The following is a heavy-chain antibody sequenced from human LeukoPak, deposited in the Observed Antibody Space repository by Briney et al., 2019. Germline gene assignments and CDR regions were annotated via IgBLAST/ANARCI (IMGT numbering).Heavy chain of an antibody. Sequence: GGSLRVSCAASGFTFSRYWMSWVRQAPGKGLEWLANIQQDGNEKYYVDSVRGRFTISRDNAKNSLYLQMNSLRVEDTAVYYCARDLRAGGTWSYGVYFDLWGRGTLVTVSS. CDR2: IQQDGNEK. J-gene: IGHJ2*01. CDR3: ARDLRAGGTWSYGVYFDL. CDR1: GFTFSRYW. V-gene: IGHV3-7*01. D-gene: IGHD4-17*01.